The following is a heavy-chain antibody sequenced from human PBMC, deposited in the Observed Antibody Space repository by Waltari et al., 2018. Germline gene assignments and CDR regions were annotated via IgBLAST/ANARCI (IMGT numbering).Heavy chain of an antibody. CDR1: GFTFSSYS. CDR2: ITSRSSYI. D-gene: IGHD1-1*01. V-gene: IGHV3-21*01. J-gene: IGHJ6*02. Sequence: EVQLVESGGGLVKPGGSLRLCCAGSGFTFSSYSMNWVRQAPGKGREWVSSITSRSSYINYADSVKGRFTISRDNSKNSVYLQMNSLGAEDTAVYYCARLESSYGMDIWGQGTTVTVSS. CDR3: ARLESSYGMDI.